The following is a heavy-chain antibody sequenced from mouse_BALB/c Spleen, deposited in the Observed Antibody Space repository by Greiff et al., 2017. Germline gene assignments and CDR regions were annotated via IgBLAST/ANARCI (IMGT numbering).Heavy chain of an antibody. CDR1: GYTFTSYT. CDR3: ARDLSRGYYAMDY. J-gene: IGHJ4*01. V-gene: IGHV1-4*02. Sequence: VQLQQSAAELARPGASVKMSCKASGYTFTSYTMHWVKQRPGQGLEWIGYINPSSGYTEYNQKFKDKTTLTADKSSSTAYMQLSSVTSEDSAVYYCARDLSRGYYAMDYWGQGTSVTVSS. CDR2: INPSSGYT. D-gene: IGHD3-1*01.